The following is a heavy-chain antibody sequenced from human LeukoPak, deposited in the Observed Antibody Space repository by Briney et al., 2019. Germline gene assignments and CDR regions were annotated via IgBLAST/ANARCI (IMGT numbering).Heavy chain of an antibody. CDR3: ARDCPDILTGYATYNWFDP. V-gene: IGHV1-69*05. J-gene: IGHJ5*02. CDR2: IIPIFGTA. D-gene: IGHD3-9*01. Sequence: SVKVSCKASGGTFSSYAISWVRQAPGQGLEWMGGIIPIFGTANYAQKFQGRVTITTDKSTSTAYMELSSLRSEDTAVYYCARDCPDILTGYATYNWFDPWGQGTLVTVSS. CDR1: GGTFSSYA.